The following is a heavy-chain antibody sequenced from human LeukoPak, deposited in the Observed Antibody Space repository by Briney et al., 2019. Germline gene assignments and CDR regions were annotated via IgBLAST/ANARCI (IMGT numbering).Heavy chain of an antibody. CDR1: GFTFSSYS. V-gene: IGHV3-21*01. CDR2: ISSRSSYI. CDR3: ARDLRELQYAFDI. J-gene: IGHJ3*02. D-gene: IGHD1-26*01. Sequence: PGGSLRLSCAASGFTFSSYSMNWVRQATGKGLEWGSSISSRSSYIDYAECEKGGFTISRDNAKNSLYLQMNSLRAEDTAVYYCARDLRELQYAFDIWGQGTMVTVSS.